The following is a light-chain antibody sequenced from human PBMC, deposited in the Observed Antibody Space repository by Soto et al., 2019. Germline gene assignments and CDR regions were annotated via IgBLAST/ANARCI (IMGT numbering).Light chain of an antibody. Sequence: EIVLTQSPGTLSLSPGDRATLSCRASQTVSSDSLAWYQHKPGQAPSLLIYGASSRATGIPDRFSASGSGTDFTLTISTLEPEDFGMYYCQQYGSSAPIAFGQGTRVEI. CDR1: QTVSSDS. CDR3: QQYGSSAPIA. CDR2: GAS. J-gene: IGKJ5*01. V-gene: IGKV3-20*01.